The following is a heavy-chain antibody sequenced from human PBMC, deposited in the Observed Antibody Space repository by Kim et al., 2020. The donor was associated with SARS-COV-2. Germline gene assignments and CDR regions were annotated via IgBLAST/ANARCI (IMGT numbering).Heavy chain of an antibody. D-gene: IGHD4-17*01. Sequence: KFQGRVTITADESTSTAYMELSSLRSEDTAVYYCANILMTTVTTCGAFDIWGQGTMVTVSS. J-gene: IGHJ3*02. V-gene: IGHV1-69*01. CDR3: ANILMTTVTTCGAFDI.